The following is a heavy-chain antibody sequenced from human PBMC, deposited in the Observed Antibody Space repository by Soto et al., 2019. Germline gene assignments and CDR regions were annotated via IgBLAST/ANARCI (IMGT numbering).Heavy chain of an antibody. D-gene: IGHD5-18*01. CDR3: ARGSGGYSYGFYYYYGMDV. V-gene: IGHV1-69*01. J-gene: IGHJ6*02. CDR2: IIPIFGTA. Sequence: QVQLVQSGAEVKKPGSSVKVSCKASGGTFSSYAISWVRQAPGQGLEWMGGIIPIFGTANYAQKFQGRVTITADESTSTAYMELSSVRSEDTAVYYCARGSGGYSYGFYYYYGMDVWGQGTTVTVSS. CDR1: GGTFSSYA.